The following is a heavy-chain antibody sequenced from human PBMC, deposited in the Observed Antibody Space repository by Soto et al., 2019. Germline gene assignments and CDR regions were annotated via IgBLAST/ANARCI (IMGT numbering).Heavy chain of an antibody. D-gene: IGHD6-6*01. Sequence: ASVKVSCKASGGTFSSYAISWVRQAPGQGLEWMGGIIPIFGTANYAQKFQGRVTITADESTSTAYMELSSLRSEDTAVYYCAANPKSQQLVVEGAYFDYWGQGTLVTVSS. CDR1: GGTFSSYA. J-gene: IGHJ4*02. CDR3: AANPKSQQLVVEGAYFDY. CDR2: IIPIFGTA. V-gene: IGHV1-69*13.